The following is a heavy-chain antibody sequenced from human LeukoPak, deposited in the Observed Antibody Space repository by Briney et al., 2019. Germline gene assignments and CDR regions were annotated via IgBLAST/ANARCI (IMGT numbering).Heavy chain of an antibody. V-gene: IGHV3-7*01. J-gene: IGHJ4*02. D-gene: IGHD5-18*01. CDR1: GFTFSSYG. CDR3: AMAGYTDGPFDFDY. CDR2: IKQGGSEK. Sequence: GGSLRLSCAASGFTFSSYGMNWVRQAPGKGLEWVANIKQGGSEKYYVDSVKGRFSISRDNAKSSLFLQMNSLRADDTAVYYCAMAGYTDGPFDFDYWGQGTLVTVSS.